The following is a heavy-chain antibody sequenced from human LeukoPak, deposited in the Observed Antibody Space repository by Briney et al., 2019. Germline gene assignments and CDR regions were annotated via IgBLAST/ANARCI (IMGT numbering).Heavy chain of an antibody. CDR3: STDSYGVPTPFEY. CDR2: IKSKRNGGTT. Sequence: GGSLRLSCVASGFTFHNAWMSWVRQAPGKGLEWVGRIKSKRNGGTTDYAAPVKGRFTVSRDDSTNTLFLQMTSLKADDTGLYYCSTDSYGVPTPFEYWGQGSLVTVPS. J-gene: IGHJ4*02. V-gene: IGHV3-15*01. D-gene: IGHD4-17*01. CDR1: GFTFHNAW.